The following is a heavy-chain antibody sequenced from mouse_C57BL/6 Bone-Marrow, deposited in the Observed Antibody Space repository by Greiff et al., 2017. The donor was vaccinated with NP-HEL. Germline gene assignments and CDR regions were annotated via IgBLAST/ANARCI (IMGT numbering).Heavy chain of an antibody. CDR3: ARRYYAMDY. V-gene: IGHV5-6*01. Sequence: DVQLVESGGDLVKPGGSLKLSCAASGFTFSSYGMSWVRQTPDKRLEWVATISSGGSYTYYPDSVKGRFTISRDNAKNTLYLQMSSLKSEDTAMYYCARRYYAMDYWGQGTSVTVSS. J-gene: IGHJ4*01. CDR2: ISSGGSYT. CDR1: GFTFSSYG.